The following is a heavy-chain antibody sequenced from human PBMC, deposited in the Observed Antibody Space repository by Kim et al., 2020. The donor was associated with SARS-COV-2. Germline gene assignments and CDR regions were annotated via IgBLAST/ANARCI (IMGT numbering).Heavy chain of an antibody. CDR2: GGT. CDR3: AREETGYFDY. Sequence: GGTNYNPSLKSRVTISVDTSKNQFALKLSSVTAADTAVYYCAREETGYFDYWGQGTLVTVSS. V-gene: IGHV4-31*02. J-gene: IGHJ4*02.